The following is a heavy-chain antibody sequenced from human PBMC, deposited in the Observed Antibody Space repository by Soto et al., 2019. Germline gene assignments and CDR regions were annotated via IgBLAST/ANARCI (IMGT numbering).Heavy chain of an antibody. V-gene: IGHV4-31*03. J-gene: IGHJ5*02. CDR2: IYYSGST. CDR1: GGSISSGGYY. CDR3: ARSVRDYYDSSGYSSLIPWFDP. Sequence: SETLSLTCTVSGGSISSGGYYWSWTRQHPGKGLEWIGYIYYSGSTYYNPSLKSRVTISVDTSKNQFSLKLSSVTAADTAVYYCARSVRDYYDSSGYSSLIPWFDPWGQGTLVTVSS. D-gene: IGHD3-22*01.